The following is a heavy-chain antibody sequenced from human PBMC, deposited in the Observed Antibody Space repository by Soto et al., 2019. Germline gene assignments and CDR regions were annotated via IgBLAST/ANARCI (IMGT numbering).Heavy chain of an antibody. D-gene: IGHD1-26*01. J-gene: IGHJ4*02. CDR3: TRHWLATREFDY. V-gene: IGHV3-74*01. Sequence: GGPLRLSCAVSGFTFANHWMHWVRQAPGKGLEWVSRMNSDGSTTDYADSVKGRFTVSRDNAKNTLYLQMNSLRAEDTAVYYCTRHWLATREFDYWGQGTLVTVSS. CDR1: GFTFANHW. CDR2: MNSDGSTT.